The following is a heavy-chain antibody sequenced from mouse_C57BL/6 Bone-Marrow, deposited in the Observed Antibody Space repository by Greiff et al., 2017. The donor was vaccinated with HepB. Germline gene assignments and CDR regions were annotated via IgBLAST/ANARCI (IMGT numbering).Heavy chain of an antibody. CDR2: ISNGGGST. CDR3: ARQGDYYGSRGRNYAMDY. Sequence: EVKVVESGGGLVQPGGSPKLSCAASGFTFSDYYMYWVRQTPEKRLEWVAYISNGGGSTYYPDTVKGRFTISRDNAKNTLYLQMSRLKSEDTAMYYCARQGDYYGSRGRNYAMDYWGQGTSVTVSS. J-gene: IGHJ4*01. CDR1: GFTFSDYY. D-gene: IGHD1-1*01. V-gene: IGHV5-12*01.